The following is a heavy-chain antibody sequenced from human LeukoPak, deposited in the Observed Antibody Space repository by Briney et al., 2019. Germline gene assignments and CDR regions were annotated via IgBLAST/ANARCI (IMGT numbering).Heavy chain of an antibody. V-gene: IGHV3-23*01. CDR1: GFTFRSYV. CDR2: ITGDGGGT. D-gene: IGHD2-8*01. CDR3: ATWGYCTNGVCYTRVY. J-gene: IGHJ4*02. Sequence: GGSLRLSCAASGFTFRSYVMSWVRQTPEKGLEWVSAITGDGGGTNHADSVKGRFTISRDNAKNSLYLQMNSLRAEDTAVYYCATWGYCTNGVCYTRVYWGQGTLVTVSS.